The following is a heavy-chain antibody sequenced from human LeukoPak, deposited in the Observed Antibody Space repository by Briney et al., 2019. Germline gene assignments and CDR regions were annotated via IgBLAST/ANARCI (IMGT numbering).Heavy chain of an antibody. J-gene: IGHJ5*02. CDR1: GGTFSSYT. D-gene: IGHD2-2*01. Sequence: GASVKVSCKAPGGTFSSYTISWVRQAPGQGLEWMGRIIPILGIANYAQKFQGRVTTTADKSTSTAYMELSSLRSEDTAVYYCAVYCSSASCFGFDPWGQGTLVTVSS. CDR2: IIPILGIA. V-gene: IGHV1-69*02. CDR3: AVYCSSASCFGFDP.